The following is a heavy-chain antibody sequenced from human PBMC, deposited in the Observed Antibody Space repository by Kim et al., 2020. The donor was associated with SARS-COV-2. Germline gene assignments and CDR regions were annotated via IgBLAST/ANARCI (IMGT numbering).Heavy chain of an antibody. V-gene: IGHV3-23*03. Sequence: GGSLRLSCAASGFTFSSYAMSWVRQAPGKGLEWVSVIYSGGSSTYYADSVKGRFTISRDNSKNTLYLQMNSLRAEDTAVYYCAKGLCSGGSCYVETSFDPWGQGTLVTVSS. D-gene: IGHD2-15*01. CDR2: IYSGGSST. J-gene: IGHJ5*02. CDR1: GFTFSSYA. CDR3: AKGLCSGGSCYVETSFDP.